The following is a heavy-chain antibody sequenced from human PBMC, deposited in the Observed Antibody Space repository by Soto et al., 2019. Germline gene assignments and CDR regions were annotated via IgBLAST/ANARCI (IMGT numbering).Heavy chain of an antibody. CDR1: GYSFTSYW. Sequence: PGESLKISCKGSGYSFTSYWIGWVRQMPGKGLEWMGIIYPGDSDTRYSPSFQGQVTISADKSISTAYLQWGSLKASDTAMYYCARGIDSSLYGMDVWGQGTTVTVSS. J-gene: IGHJ6*02. CDR3: ARGIDSSLYGMDV. CDR2: IYPGDSDT. D-gene: IGHD6-13*01. V-gene: IGHV5-51*01.